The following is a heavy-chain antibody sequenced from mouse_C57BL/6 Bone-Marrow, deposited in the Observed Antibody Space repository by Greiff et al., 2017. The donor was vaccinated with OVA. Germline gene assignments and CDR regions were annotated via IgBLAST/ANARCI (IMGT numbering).Heavy chain of an antibody. J-gene: IGHJ2*01. CDR3: ARHEDGYYASYFDY. CDR1: GYAFSSSW. CDR2: IYPGDGVT. Sequence: QVQLKQSGPELVKPGASVKISCKASGYAFSSSWMNWVKQRPGRGLGWIGRIYPGDGVTTYNGKFKGKATLTADKSSSTAYMQLSSRTSEDSAVYYCARHEDGYYASYFDYWGQGTTLTVSS. D-gene: IGHD2-3*01. V-gene: IGHV1-82*01.